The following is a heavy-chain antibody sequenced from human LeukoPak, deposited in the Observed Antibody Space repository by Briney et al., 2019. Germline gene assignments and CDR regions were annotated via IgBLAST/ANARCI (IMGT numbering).Heavy chain of an antibody. V-gene: IGHV4-38-2*01. CDR2: VFYNETA. J-gene: IGHJ4*02. CDR1: GYSISSGYY. Sequence: SETVSLTCAVSGYSISSGYYWGWIRQPPGKGLQWLGSVFYNETARYNPSLQSRVTVSIDTSKNQFSLKLSSVTAGVTAIYYCAQDNYGAFDYWGQGSLVTVSS. D-gene: IGHD4-11*01. CDR3: AQDNYGAFDY.